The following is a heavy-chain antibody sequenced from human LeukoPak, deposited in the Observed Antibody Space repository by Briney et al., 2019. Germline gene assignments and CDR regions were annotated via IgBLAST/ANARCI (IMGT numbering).Heavy chain of an antibody. J-gene: IGHJ4*02. CDR2: INSDGSST. CDR3: ERDRSGFGLPSDY. D-gene: IGHD3-10*01. Sequence: GGSLRLSCAASGFIFSSYWMHWVRQAPGKGLVWVSRINSDGSSTSYADSVKGRFTISRDNAKNTLYLQMNSLRAEDTAVYYCERDRSGFGLPSDYWGQGTLVTVSS. CDR1: GFIFSSYW. V-gene: IGHV3-74*01.